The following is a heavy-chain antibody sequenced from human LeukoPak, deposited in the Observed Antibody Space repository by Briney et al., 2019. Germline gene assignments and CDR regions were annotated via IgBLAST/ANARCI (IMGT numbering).Heavy chain of an antibody. CDR1: GFTFSSYA. V-gene: IGHV3-30*04. CDR2: ISYDGSNK. J-gene: IGHJ4*02. Sequence: GGSLRLSCAASGFTFSSYAMHWVRQAPGKGLEWVAVISYDGSNKYYADSVKGRFTISRDNSKNTLYLQMNSLRAEDTAVYYCARDRSGYSSGWYCHWGQGTLVTVSS. D-gene: IGHD6-19*01. CDR3: ARDRSGYSSGWYCH.